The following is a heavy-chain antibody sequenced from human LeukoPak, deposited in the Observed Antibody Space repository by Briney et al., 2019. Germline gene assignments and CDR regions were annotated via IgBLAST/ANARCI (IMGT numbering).Heavy chain of an antibody. Sequence: GALSLSCAASGFTFSSYAMHWVRQAPGKGLEWVALIPYDGSNKYYADSVKGRFTMSRDNAKNSLYLQMNSLRAEDTAVYYCARPVVAATTPDTFDIWGQGTMVTVSS. CDR1: GFTFSSYA. D-gene: IGHD2-15*01. CDR2: IPYDGSNK. CDR3: ARPVVAATTPDTFDI. V-gene: IGHV3-30*04. J-gene: IGHJ3*02.